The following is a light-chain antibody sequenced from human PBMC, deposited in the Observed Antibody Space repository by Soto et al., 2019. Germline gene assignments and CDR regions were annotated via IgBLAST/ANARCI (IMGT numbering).Light chain of an antibody. CDR1: QDISNY. CDR2: AAS. CDR3: QQRKDYPLT. Sequence: DIQMTQSPSSLSASVGDRVTITCQASQDISNYLAWFQQKPGRAPKLLVYAASTLQSGVPSRFSGSGSGTGFTLTISSLQPEDFATYYCQQRKDYPLTFGGGTKVDIK. V-gene: IGKV1-9*01. J-gene: IGKJ4*01.